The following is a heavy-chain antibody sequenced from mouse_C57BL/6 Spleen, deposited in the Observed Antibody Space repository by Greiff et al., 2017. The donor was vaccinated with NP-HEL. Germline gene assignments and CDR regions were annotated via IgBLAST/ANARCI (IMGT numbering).Heavy chain of an antibody. D-gene: IGHD1-1*01. CDR1: GYTFTSYW. J-gene: IGHJ4*01. CDR3: ARGPFITTYYAMDY. Sequence: QVQLQQPGAELVMPGASVKLSCKASGYTFTSYWMHWVKQRPGHGLEWIGEIDPSDSDTHYNQQFKGQSTLPVDKSSSTAYMQLSSLTSADSAVYYCARGPFITTYYAMDYWGQGTSVTVSS. V-gene: IGHV1-69*01. CDR2: IDPSDSDT.